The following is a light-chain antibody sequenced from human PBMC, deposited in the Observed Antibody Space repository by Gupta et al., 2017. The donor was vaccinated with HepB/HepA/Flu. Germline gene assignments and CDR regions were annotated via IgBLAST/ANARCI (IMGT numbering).Light chain of an antibody. CDR2: DVS. CDR1: SSDVGGYNY. V-gene: IGLV2-14*03. CDR3: SSYTSSSTLRV. J-gene: IGLJ1*01. Sequence: QSALTQPASVSGSPGQSINISCTGTSSDVGGYNYVSWYQQHPGKAPKLMIYDVSNRPSGVSNRFSGSKSGNTASLTISGLQAEDEADYYCSSYTSSSTLRVFGTGTKVTVL.